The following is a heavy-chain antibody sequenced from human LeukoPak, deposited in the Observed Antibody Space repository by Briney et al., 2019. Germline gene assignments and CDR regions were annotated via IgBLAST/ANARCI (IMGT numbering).Heavy chain of an antibody. J-gene: IGHJ4*02. Sequence: SETLSLTCTVSGGXIRSYYWSWIRQPPGKGLEWLGYIHYSGSTNYNPSLKSRVTISVDTSKNQFSLKLSSVTAADTALYYCARATAGTGYYFDYWGQGTLVTVSS. V-gene: IGHV4-59*01. D-gene: IGHD6-13*01. CDR2: IHYSGST. CDR1: GGXIRSYY. CDR3: ARATAGTGYYFDY.